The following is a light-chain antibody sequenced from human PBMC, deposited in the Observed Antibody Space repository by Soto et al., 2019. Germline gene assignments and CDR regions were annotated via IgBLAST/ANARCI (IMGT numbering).Light chain of an antibody. CDR2: EVT. V-gene: IGLV2-23*02. CDR3: CSYAGADAILL. Sequence: QSALAQPASVSGSPGQSITLSCTAISSFVGSYNPVSWYQQHPGKVPKLIIYEVTARPPGVSDRFSGSKSGNTASLTISGLQAEDEADYYCCSYAGADAILLFGGGTKVTVL. J-gene: IGLJ3*02. CDR1: SSFVGSYNP.